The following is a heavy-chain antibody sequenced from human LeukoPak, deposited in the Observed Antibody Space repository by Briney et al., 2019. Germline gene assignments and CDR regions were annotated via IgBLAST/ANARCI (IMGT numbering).Heavy chain of an antibody. J-gene: IGHJ3*02. D-gene: IGHD4-17*01. V-gene: IGHV1-46*01. Sequence: ASVKVSCKASGYTFTSYYMHWVRQAPGQGLEWMGIINPSGGSTGYAQKFQGRVTMTRDMSTSTVYMELSSLRSDDTAVYYCARGDDYGDYVSFAFDIWGQGTMVTVSS. CDR2: INPSGGST. CDR3: ARGDDYGDYVSFAFDI. CDR1: GYTFTSYY.